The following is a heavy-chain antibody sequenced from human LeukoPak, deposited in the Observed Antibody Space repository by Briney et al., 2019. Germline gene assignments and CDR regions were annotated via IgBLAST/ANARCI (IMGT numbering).Heavy chain of an antibody. CDR3: AKSSWYNAFDI. D-gene: IGHD6-13*01. CDR2: ISGSGGST. CDR1: EFTFGNYW. Sequence: GGSLRLSCAASEFTFGNYWMSWVRQAPGKGLEWVSAISGSGGSTYYADSVKGRFTISRDNSKNTLYLQMNSLRAEDTAVYYCAKSSWYNAFDIWGQGTMVTVSS. J-gene: IGHJ3*02. V-gene: IGHV3-23*01.